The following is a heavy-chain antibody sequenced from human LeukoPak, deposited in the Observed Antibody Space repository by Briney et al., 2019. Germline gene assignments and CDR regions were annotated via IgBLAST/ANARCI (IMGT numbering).Heavy chain of an antibody. V-gene: IGHV3-23*01. CDR3: AARPGDLAVPFDY. Sequence: PGGSLRLSCAASGFTFGTYAMTWVRQAPGKGLEWVSLISGSGDITYYAHSLKDRFTISRDNSKNTLYLQRHSLRAEDTAVYYCAARPGDLAVPFDYWGQGTLVTASS. D-gene: IGHD3-10*01. CDR1: GFTFGTYA. J-gene: IGHJ4*02. CDR2: ISGSGDIT.